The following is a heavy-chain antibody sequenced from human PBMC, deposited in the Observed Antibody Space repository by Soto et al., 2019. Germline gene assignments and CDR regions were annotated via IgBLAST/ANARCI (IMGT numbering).Heavy chain of an antibody. D-gene: IGHD5-18*01. Sequence: QVQLVESGGGVVQPGRSLRLSCAASGFTFSSYAMHWVRQAPGKGLEWVAVISYDGSNKYYADSVKGRFTISRDNSKNTLYLQMNSLRAEDTAVYYCAREVQLWLLGYYYGMDVW. CDR2: ISYDGSNK. J-gene: IGHJ6*01. V-gene: IGHV3-30-3*01. CDR3: AREVQLWLLGYYYGMDV. CDR1: GFTFSSYA.